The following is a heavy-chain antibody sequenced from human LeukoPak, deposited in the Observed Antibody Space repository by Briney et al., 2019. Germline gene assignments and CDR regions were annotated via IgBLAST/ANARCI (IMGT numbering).Heavy chain of an antibody. CDR1: GGTFSSYA. J-gene: IGHJ4*02. CDR2: IIPIFGTA. D-gene: IGHD4-17*01. V-gene: IGHV1-69*13. Sequence: GASVKVSCKASGGTFSSYAISWVRQAPGQGLEWMGGIIPIFGTANYAQKFQGRVTITADESTSTAYMELSSLRSEDTAVYYCARADYGDATPLDYWGQGTLVTVSS. CDR3: ARADYGDATPLDY.